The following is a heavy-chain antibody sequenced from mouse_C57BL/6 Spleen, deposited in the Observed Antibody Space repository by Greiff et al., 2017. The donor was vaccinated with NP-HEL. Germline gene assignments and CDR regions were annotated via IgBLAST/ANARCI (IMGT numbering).Heavy chain of an antibody. CDR3: ARASGGRDAMDY. Sequence: DVKLVESGGGLVKPGGSLKLSCAASGFTFSDYGMHWVRQAPEKGLEWVAYISSGSSTIYYADTVKGRFTISRDNAKNTLFLQMTSLRSEDTAMFYCARASGGRDAMDYWGQGDSVTVSS. J-gene: IGHJ4*01. D-gene: IGHD3-3*01. CDR2: ISSGSSTI. V-gene: IGHV5-17*01. CDR1: GFTFSDYG.